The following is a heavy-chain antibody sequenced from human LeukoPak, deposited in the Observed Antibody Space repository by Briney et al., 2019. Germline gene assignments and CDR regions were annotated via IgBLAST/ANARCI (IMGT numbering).Heavy chain of an antibody. CDR2: IIPIFGTA. D-gene: IGHD4-17*01. Sequence: SVKVSCKAYGGTFSSYAISWVRQAPGQGLEWMGGIIPIFGTANYAQKFQGRVTITTDESTSTAYMELSSLRSEDTAVYYCARVPISYGDLDYWGQGTLVTVSS. CDR1: GGTFSSYA. V-gene: IGHV1-69*05. J-gene: IGHJ4*02. CDR3: ARVPISYGDLDY.